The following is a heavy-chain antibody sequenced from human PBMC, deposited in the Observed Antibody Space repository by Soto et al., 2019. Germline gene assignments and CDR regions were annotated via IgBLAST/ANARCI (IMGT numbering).Heavy chain of an antibody. Sequence: EVQLVESGGGLVQPGGSLRLSCAASGFTFSSYDMHWVRQATGKGLEWVSAIGTAGDTYYPGSVKGRFTISRENAKNSLYLQMNSLRAGDTAVYYCARAERYCSGTSCYDWFDPWGQGTLVTVSS. CDR3: ARAERYCSGTSCYDWFDP. V-gene: IGHV3-13*01. D-gene: IGHD2-2*01. CDR2: IGTAGDT. CDR1: GFTFSSYD. J-gene: IGHJ5*02.